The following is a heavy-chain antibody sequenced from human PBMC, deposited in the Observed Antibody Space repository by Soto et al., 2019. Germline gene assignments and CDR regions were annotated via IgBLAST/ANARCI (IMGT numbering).Heavy chain of an antibody. CDR1: GFTFDDYA. D-gene: IGHD2-2*01. Sequence: EVQLVESGGGLVQPGRSLRLSCAASGFTFDDYAMHWVRQAPGKGLEWVSGISWNSGSIGYADSVKGRFTISRDNAKNSLYLQMNSLRAEDTALYYCAKDGYCSSTSCYAAYTDVWGKGTTVTVSS. CDR2: ISWNSGSI. V-gene: IGHV3-9*01. CDR3: AKDGYCSSTSCYAAYTDV. J-gene: IGHJ6*03.